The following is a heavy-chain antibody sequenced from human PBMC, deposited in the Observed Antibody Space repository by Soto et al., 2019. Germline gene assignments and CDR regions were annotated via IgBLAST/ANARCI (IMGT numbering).Heavy chain of an antibody. CDR3: ARGRLGNWYFDL. Sequence: SETLSLTCAVYGGSFSGYYWSWIRQPPGKGLEWIGEINHSGSTNYNPSLKSRVTISVDTSKNQFSLKLSSVTAPDTAVYYCARGRLGNWYFDLWGRGTLVTVSS. D-gene: IGHD3-9*01. CDR1: GGSFSGYY. V-gene: IGHV4-34*01. CDR2: INHSGST. J-gene: IGHJ2*01.